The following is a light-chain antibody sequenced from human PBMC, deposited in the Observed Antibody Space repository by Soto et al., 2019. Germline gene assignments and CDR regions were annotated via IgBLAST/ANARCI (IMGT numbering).Light chain of an antibody. V-gene: IGLV2-8*01. CDR2: EVS. Sequence: QSALTQPPSASGSPGQSVTISCTGTSSDVGGYNYVSWYQQHPGKAPKLMFYEVSKRPSGVADRFSGSKSGNTASLTVSGLQAEDEADYYCSSYAGSNNYVVFGGGTKLTVL. J-gene: IGLJ2*01. CDR1: SSDVGGYNY. CDR3: SSYAGSNNYVV.